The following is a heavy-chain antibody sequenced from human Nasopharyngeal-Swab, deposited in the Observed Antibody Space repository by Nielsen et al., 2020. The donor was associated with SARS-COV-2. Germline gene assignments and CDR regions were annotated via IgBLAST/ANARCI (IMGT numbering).Heavy chain of an antibody. V-gene: IGHV1-18*01. D-gene: IGHD2-2*03. Sequence: ASVKVSCKASGYTFSNYGITWVRQAPGQGLEWMGWISAHNGNTKYAPRLQGRVTMTTDTSTNTAYMELSSLRSEDTAVYYCARDPGYCSSTSCQRLGYYYGMDVWGQGTTVTVSS. CDR2: ISAHNGNT. CDR3: ARDPGYCSSTSCQRLGYYYGMDV. CDR1: GYTFSNYG. J-gene: IGHJ6*02.